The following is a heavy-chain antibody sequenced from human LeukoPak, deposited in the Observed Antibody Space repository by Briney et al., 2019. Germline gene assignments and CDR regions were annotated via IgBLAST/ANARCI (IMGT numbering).Heavy chain of an antibody. CDR2: INPNSGGT. D-gene: IGHD2-21*02. J-gene: IGHJ4*02. V-gene: IGHV1-2*02. Sequence: ASVKVSCTASGYTFTGYYMHWVRQAPGQGLEWMGWINPNSGGTNYAQKFQGRVTMTRDTSISTAYMELSRLRSDDTAVYYCARGRVVVTAMYYWGQGTLVTVSS. CDR1: GYTFTGYY. CDR3: ARGRVVVTAMYY.